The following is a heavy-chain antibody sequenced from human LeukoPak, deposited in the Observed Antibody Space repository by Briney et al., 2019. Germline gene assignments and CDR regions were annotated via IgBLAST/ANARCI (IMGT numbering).Heavy chain of an antibody. CDR2: IHSSGSTI. Sequence: GGSLRLSCAASGFTISSYEMNWVRQAPGKGLEGISYIHSSGSTIYYADSVKGRFTISRDNAKNSLYLQMNSLRAEDTAVYYCVRDKSGCCFDYWGQGTLVTVSS. CDR1: GFTISSYE. D-gene: IGHD1-26*01. V-gene: IGHV3-48*03. CDR3: VRDKSGCCFDY. J-gene: IGHJ4*02.